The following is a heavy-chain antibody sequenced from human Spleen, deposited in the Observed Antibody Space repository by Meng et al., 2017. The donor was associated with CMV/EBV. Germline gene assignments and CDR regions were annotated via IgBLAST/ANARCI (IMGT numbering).Heavy chain of an antibody. CDR3: AKVSGYSSSSPFDY. Sequence: SGFTVSSNYMSWVRQAPGKGLEWVSVIYSTSTGTSYADSVKGRFTISRDDSKNTLYLQMSSLRHDDTAIYYCAKVSGYSSSSPFDYWGQGTLVTVSS. J-gene: IGHJ4*02. CDR1: GFTVSSNY. V-gene: IGHV3-23*03. CDR2: IYSTSTGT. D-gene: IGHD6-6*01.